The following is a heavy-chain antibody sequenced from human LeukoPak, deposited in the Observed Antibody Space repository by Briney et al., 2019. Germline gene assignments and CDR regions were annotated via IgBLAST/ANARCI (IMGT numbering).Heavy chain of an antibody. CDR2: ISSSSSYI. Sequence: GGSLRLSCAASGFTFSSYSMNWVRQAPGKGLEWVSSISSSSSYIYYADSVKGRFTISRDNAKNSLYLQMNSLRAEDTAVYYCARESRSGGSSIDYWGQGTLVTVSS. V-gene: IGHV3-21*01. CDR3: ARESRSGGSSIDY. J-gene: IGHJ4*02. CDR1: GFTFSSYS. D-gene: IGHD6-6*01.